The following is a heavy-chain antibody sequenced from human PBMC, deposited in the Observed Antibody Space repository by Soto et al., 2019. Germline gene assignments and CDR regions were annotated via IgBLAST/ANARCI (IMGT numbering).Heavy chain of an antibody. D-gene: IGHD2-2*01. CDR2: ISAYNGNT. CDR1: GYTFTSYG. V-gene: IGHV1-18*01. J-gene: IGHJ3*02. CDR3: ARGSSTSPNDAFDI. Sequence: ASVKVSCKASGYTFTSYGIRWVRQAPGQGLEWMGWISAYNGNTNYAQKLQGRVTMTTDTSTSTAYMELRSLRSDDTAVYYCARGSSTSPNDAFDILGQGTMVTVSS.